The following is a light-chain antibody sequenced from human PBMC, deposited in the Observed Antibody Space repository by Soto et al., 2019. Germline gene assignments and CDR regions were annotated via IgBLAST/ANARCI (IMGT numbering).Light chain of an antibody. V-gene: IGKV1-33*01. CDR1: QDISNY. J-gene: IGKJ4*01. CDR3: QQYDNFRALT. CDR2: DAS. Sequence: DIQMTQSPSSLSASVGDRVTITCQARQDISNYLSWYQQKPGKAPKLLIYDASNLEAGVPSRFSGSGSGTDFTFTISSLQPEDIATYYCQQYDNFRALTFGGGTKVEMK.